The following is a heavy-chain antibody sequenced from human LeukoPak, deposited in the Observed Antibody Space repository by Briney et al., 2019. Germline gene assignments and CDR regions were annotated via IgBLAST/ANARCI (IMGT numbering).Heavy chain of an antibody. Sequence: GGSLRLSCAASGFTFSSYEMNWVRQAPGKGLEWVSYISSSGSTIYYADSVKGRFTTSRDNAKNSLYLQMNSLRAEDTAVYYCARVGDGYNYHHFDYWGQGTLVTVSS. V-gene: IGHV3-48*03. CDR1: GFTFSSYE. J-gene: IGHJ4*02. CDR3: ARVGDGYNYHHFDY. D-gene: IGHD5-24*01. CDR2: ISSSGSTI.